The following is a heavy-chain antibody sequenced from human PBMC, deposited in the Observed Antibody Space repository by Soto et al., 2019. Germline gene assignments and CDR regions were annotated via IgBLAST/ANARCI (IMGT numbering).Heavy chain of an antibody. CDR1: GFTFSRSG. V-gene: IGHV3-7*01. Sequence: GGSLRLSCVASGFTFSRSGMSWVRQAPDKGLEWVANINRDGSEEYYVDSVKGRFTISRHNAKKSLYLQVNSLRVDDTAVYYSASVDEGRDYGSGNPYYYGMDVWGQGNTVTVSS. D-gene: IGHD3-3*01. CDR3: ASVDEGRDYGSGNPYYYGMDV. J-gene: IGHJ6*02. CDR2: INRDGSEE.